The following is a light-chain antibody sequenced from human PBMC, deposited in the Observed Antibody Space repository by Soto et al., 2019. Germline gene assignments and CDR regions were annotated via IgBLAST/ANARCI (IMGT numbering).Light chain of an antibody. Sequence: EIVMTQSPATLSVSPGERATLSCRASQSVSSNLAWYQQKPGQAPRLLIYGASTRATGIPARFSGSGSGTASTLTIISLQSEDFAVYYCHQYDNFPYTFGQGTKLEIK. J-gene: IGKJ2*01. CDR1: QSVSSN. CDR3: HQYDNFPYT. CDR2: GAS. V-gene: IGKV3-15*01.